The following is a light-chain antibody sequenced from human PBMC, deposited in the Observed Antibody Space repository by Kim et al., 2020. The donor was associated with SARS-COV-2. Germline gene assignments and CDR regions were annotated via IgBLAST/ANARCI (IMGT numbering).Light chain of an antibody. CDR1: QTINIY. CDR3: QEYKSDSWR. CDR2: DAS. V-gene: IGKV1-5*01. J-gene: IGKJ1*01. Sequence: DIQMTQSPSTLSASVGDGVTITCRASQTINIYLAWYQQKPGKAPSLLIYDASILESGVPSRFSGSGSGTDFTLTISSLQPDDFATYYCQEYKSDSWRFGRGTKVDIK.